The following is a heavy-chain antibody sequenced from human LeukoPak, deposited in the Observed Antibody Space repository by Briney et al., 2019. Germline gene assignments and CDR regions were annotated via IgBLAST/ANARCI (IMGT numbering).Heavy chain of an antibody. CDR2: ITYSGGST. V-gene: IGHV3-23*01. Sequence: PGGSLRLSCAASGFTFSTYAMTWVRQAPGKGLEWVSTITYSGGSTYYADSVKGRFTISRDNSKNTLYLQMNSLRAEDTAVYYCAKDLARAVGPWRRGIAMDPVDYWGQGTLVTVSS. CDR1: GFTFSTYA. J-gene: IGHJ4*02. CDR3: AKDLARAVGPWRRGIAMDPVDY. D-gene: IGHD5-18*01.